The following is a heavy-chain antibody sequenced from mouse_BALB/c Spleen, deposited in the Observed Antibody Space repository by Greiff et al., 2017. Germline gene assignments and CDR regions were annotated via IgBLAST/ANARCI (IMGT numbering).Heavy chain of an antibody. CDR1: GFAFSSYD. D-gene: IGHD2-1*01. Sequence: EVHLVESGGGLVKPGGSLKLSCAASGFAFSSYDMSWVRQTPEKRLEWVAYISSGGGSTYYPDTVKGRFTISRDNAKNTLYLQMSSLKSEDAAMYYCARTYGNYVFDYWGQGTTLTVSS. CDR3: ARTYGNYVFDY. J-gene: IGHJ2*01. V-gene: IGHV5-12-1*01. CDR2: ISSGGGST.